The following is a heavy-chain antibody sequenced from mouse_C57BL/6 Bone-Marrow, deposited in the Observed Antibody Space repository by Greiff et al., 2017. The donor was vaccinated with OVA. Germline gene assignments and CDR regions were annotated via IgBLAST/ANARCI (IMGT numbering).Heavy chain of an antibody. CDR2: ISNGGGST. CDR1: GFTFSDYY. CDR3: ARHIGTSYAMDY. J-gene: IGHJ4*01. V-gene: IGHV5-12*01. Sequence: EVQVVESGGGLVQPGGSLKLSCAASGFTFSDYYMYWVRQTPEKRLEWVAYISNGGGSTYYPDTVKGRFTISRDNAKNTLYLQMSRLKSEDTAMYYCARHIGTSYAMDYWGQGTSVTVSS. D-gene: IGHD1-3*01.